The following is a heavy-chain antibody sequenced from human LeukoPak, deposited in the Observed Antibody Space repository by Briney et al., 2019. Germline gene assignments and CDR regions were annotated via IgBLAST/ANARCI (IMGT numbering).Heavy chain of an antibody. V-gene: IGHV3-21*01. J-gene: IGHJ4*02. Sequence: PGGSLRLSCAALGFTFRSNSMNWVRQGPGKGLDGVSSISSSSSYIYYADSVKGRFTISRDNAENSLYLQMNSLRAEDTAVYYCARDFSWQPIDYWGQGTLVTVSS. D-gene: IGHD6-13*01. CDR1: GFTFRSNS. CDR2: ISSSSSYI. CDR3: ARDFSWQPIDY.